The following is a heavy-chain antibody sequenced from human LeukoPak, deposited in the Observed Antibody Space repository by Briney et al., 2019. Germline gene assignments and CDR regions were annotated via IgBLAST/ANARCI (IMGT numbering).Heavy chain of an antibody. CDR3: ARRARTGRGVTDCYFDY. V-gene: IGHV4-59*08. CDR1: GGSISSYY. Sequence: SETLSLTCTVSGGSISSYYWSWIRLPPGKGLEWIGYIYYSGSTNYNASLKSRVTISVDTSKNQFSLKLSSVTAADTAVYYCARRARTGRGVTDCYFDYWGQGTLVTVSS. D-gene: IGHD1-14*01. CDR2: IYYSGST. J-gene: IGHJ4*02.